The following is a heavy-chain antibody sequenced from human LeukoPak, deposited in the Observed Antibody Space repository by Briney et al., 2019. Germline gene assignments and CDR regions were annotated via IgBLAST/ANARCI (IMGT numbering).Heavy chain of an antibody. CDR2: LVYDERS. D-gene: IGHD6-19*01. CDR1: GFPFSSYG. V-gene: IGHV3-33*05. J-gene: IGHJ4*02. CDR3: ARDLSAAFDF. Sequence: PGGSLGLSCAASGFPFSSYGMHWVRQAPGKGLEWVARLVYDERSGYANSVKGRFSISRDNSKNTLFLDMSDLRVEDTAVYYCARDLSAAFDFWGQGVLVTVSS.